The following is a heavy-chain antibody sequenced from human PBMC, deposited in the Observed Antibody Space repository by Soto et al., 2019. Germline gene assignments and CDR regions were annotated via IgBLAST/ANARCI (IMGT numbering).Heavy chain of an antibody. Sequence: QVQLVESGGGVVEPGRSLRLSCAVSAFTFSNYGMHWVRQAPGKGLEWVAFIPYDGSKKYYADSVKGRFTISRDNSKNTLYLQMNSLRAEDTAIYYCAKDYINGRFDTSGYPGYFQHWGQGTLVTVSS. CDR1: AFTFSNYG. CDR2: IPYDGSKK. CDR3: AKDYINGRFDTSGYPGYFQH. J-gene: IGHJ1*01. D-gene: IGHD3-22*01. V-gene: IGHV3-30*18.